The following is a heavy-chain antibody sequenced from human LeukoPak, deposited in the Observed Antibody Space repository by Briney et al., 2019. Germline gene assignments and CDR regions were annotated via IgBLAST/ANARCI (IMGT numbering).Heavy chain of an antibody. CDR1: GFTVSSNY. V-gene: IGHV3-53*01. CDR3: ARVDGSGPNAPHDC. J-gene: IGHJ4*02. CDR2: IYSGGST. Sequence: GGSLRLSCAASGFTVSSNYMSWVRQAPGKGLEWVSVIYSGGSTYYADSVKGRFTISRDNSKNTLYLQMNSLRAEDTAVYYCARVDGSGPNAPHDCWGQGSLVTVSS. D-gene: IGHD3-10*01.